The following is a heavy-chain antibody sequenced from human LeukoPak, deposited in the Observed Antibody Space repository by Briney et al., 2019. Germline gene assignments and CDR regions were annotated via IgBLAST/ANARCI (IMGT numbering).Heavy chain of an antibody. CDR1: GSSISSTYH. J-gene: IGHJ4*02. CDR2: MSQSGST. CDR3: ARATIFGVVPDYFDY. D-gene: IGHD3-3*01. Sequence: PSETLSLTCTISGSSISSTYHWGWIRQPPGKGLECIGTMSQSGSTYYNPSLKSRVTVSLDTYKSQLSPPLSSVTAADTAVYYCARATIFGVVPDYFDYWGQGTLVTVSS. V-gene: IGHV4-38-2*02.